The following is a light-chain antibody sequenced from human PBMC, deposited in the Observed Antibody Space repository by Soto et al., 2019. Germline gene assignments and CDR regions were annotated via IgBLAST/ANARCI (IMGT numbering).Light chain of an antibody. V-gene: IGKV3-15*01. J-gene: IGKJ1*01. CDR2: GAS. Sequence: EIVMTQSPATLSVSPGERATLSCRASQSVSRNLAWYQQRPGQAPRLLIYGASTRATGIPARFSGSGSGTDFPLTINSLQCEILAVYNFKQSNYWPWTFGQGTKVNIK. CDR3: KQSNYWPWT. CDR1: QSVSRN.